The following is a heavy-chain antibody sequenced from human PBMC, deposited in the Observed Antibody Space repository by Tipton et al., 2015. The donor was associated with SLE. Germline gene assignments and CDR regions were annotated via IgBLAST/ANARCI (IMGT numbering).Heavy chain of an antibody. CDR3: ASARDHWLIYYY. D-gene: IGHD2-2*02. CDR1: GDSIISSY. Sequence: LRLSCTVSGDSIISSYWSWIRQPPGKGLEWIGYTYYSGTTNYNPSLKSRVTISVDTSKNQVSLKLSSVTAADTAVYYCASARDHWLIYYYWGQGTLVTVSS. CDR2: TYYSGTT. J-gene: IGHJ4*02. V-gene: IGHV4-59*01.